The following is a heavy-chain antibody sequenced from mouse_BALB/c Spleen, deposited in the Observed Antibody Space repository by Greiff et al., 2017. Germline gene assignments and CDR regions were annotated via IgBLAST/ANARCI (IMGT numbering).Heavy chain of an antibody. CDR2: IRNKANGYTT. D-gene: IGHD4-1*02. Sequence: EVKLMESGGGLVQPGGSLRLSCATSGFTFTDYYMSWVRQPPGKALEWLGFIRNKANGYTTEYSASVKGRFTISRDNSQSILYLQMNTLRAEDSATYYCARDPTGTDFDYWGQGTTLTVSS. J-gene: IGHJ2*01. CDR3: ARDPTGTDFDY. CDR1: GFTFTDYY. V-gene: IGHV7-3*02.